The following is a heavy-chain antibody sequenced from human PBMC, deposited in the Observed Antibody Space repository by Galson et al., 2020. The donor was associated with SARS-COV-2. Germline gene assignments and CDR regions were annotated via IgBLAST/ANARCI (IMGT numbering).Heavy chain of an antibody. V-gene: IGHV3-30*04. CDR2: ISYDGSNK. Sequence: GGSLRLSCAASGLTFSSYAMHWVRQAPGKGLEWVAVISYDGSNKYYADSVKGRFTISRDNSKNTLYLQMNSLRAEDTAVYYCARSYSGSYRTGMDVWGQGTTVTVS. J-gene: IGHJ6*02. CDR1: GLTFSSYA. CDR3: ARSYSGSYRTGMDV. D-gene: IGHD1-26*01.